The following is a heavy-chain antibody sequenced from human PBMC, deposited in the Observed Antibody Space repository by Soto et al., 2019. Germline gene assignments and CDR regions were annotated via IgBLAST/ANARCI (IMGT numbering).Heavy chain of an antibody. Sequence: SETLSLTCTVSGGSISSGDYYWSWIRQPPWKGLEWIGYIYYSGSTYYNPSLKSRFTISVDTSKNQFSLNMSSLTAADTAVYYCARGHTTFGGVIVSGNWFDPWGQGTLVPVYS. D-gene: IGHD3-16*02. CDR1: GGSISSGDYY. CDR3: ARGHTTFGGVIVSGNWFDP. J-gene: IGHJ5*02. V-gene: IGHV4-30-4*01. CDR2: IYYSGST.